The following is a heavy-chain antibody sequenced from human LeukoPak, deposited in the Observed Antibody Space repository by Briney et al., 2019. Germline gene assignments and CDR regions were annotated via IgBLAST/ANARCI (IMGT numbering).Heavy chain of an antibody. Sequence: SETLSLTCTVSGGSISNYYWSWVRQPPGNGLEWIGYIYYSGNTNYNPSLKSRVTISVDSSRDQFSLKLSSVTAADTAVYYCARAGYNWNGGYASDIWGQGTMVTVSS. CDR2: IYYSGNT. CDR3: ARAGYNWNGGYASDI. J-gene: IGHJ3*02. V-gene: IGHV4-59*01. D-gene: IGHD1-1*01. CDR1: GGSISNYY.